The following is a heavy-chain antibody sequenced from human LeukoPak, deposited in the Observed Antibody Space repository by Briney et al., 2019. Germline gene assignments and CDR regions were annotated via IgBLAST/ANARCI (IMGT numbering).Heavy chain of an antibody. CDR2: IGTTGDT. CDR1: GFTFSGYD. CDR3: ARSPSYSSSWYTLDS. D-gene: IGHD6-13*01. V-gene: IGHV3-13*01. J-gene: IGHJ4*02. Sequence: GGSLRLSCEASGFTFSGYDMHWVRQATGKGLEWVSAIGTTGDTYYSDSVRGRFTISRENAKNSLDLQMNSLRAGDTAVYYCARSPSYSSSWYTLDSWGQGTLVTVSS.